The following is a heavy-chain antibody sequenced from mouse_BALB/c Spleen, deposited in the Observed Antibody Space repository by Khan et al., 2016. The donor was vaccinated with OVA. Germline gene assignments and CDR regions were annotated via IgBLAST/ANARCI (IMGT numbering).Heavy chain of an antibody. J-gene: IGHJ3*01. CDR3: ARAFYNGAWFAY. CDR2: IWAGGST. CDR1: GFSLPNYG. Sequence: QVQLKQSGPGLVAPSQTLSITCTVSGFSLPNYGVHWVRQPPGKGLEWLGVIWAGGSTNHNSALMSRLTISKDNSKSQVFLKMNSLQTEDTAMYYCARAFYNGAWFAYWGQGTLVTVSA. V-gene: IGHV2-9*02. D-gene: IGHD1-3*01.